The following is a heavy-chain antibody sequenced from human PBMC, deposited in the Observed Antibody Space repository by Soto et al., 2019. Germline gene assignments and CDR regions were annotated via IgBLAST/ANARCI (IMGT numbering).Heavy chain of an antibody. CDR1: GGSFSGFY. CDR3: VSKLGSCTGGSCNWYFDL. J-gene: IGHJ2*01. Sequence: QVQLQQWGAGLLKPSETLSLTCAVYGGSFSGFYWSWIRQPPGKGLEWIGEINHSGSTNYNPSLRGRATISADTSKNQFSLQLSSVTAADTAVYYCVSKLGSCTGGSCNWYFDLWGRGTLVTVSS. CDR2: INHSGST. D-gene: IGHD2-15*01. V-gene: IGHV4-34*01.